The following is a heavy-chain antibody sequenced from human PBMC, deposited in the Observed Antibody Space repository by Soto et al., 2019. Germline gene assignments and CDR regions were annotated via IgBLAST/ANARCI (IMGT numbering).Heavy chain of an antibody. CDR3: ARDGGGEGNTYYYDSSGPDAFDI. J-gene: IGHJ3*02. CDR2: IYYSGST. V-gene: IGHV4-59*01. CDR1: GGSISSYY. Sequence: LSLTCTVSGGSISSYYWSWIRQPPGKGLEWVGYIYYSGSTNYNPSLKSRVTISVDTSKNQFSLKLSSVTAADTAVYYCARDGGGEGNTYYYDSSGPDAFDIWGQGTMVTVSS. D-gene: IGHD3-22*01.